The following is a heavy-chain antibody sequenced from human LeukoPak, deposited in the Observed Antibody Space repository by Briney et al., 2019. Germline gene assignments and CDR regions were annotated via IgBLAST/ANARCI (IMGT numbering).Heavy chain of an antibody. CDR2: ISYDGSNK. Sequence: GGSLRLSCAESGFTFSRYGMQWVREAPGKGLEWVAVISYDGSNKYYADSVKGRFTISRDNSKNTLYLQMKRLRAEDTGVYYCAKDENSGYGYWGQGTLVTVSS. CDR1: GFTFSRYG. V-gene: IGHV3-30*18. J-gene: IGHJ4*02. D-gene: IGHD5-12*01. CDR3: AKDENSGYGY.